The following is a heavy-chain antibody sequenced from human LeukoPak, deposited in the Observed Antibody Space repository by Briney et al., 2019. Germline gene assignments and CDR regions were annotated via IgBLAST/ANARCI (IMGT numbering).Heavy chain of an antibody. Sequence: PGGSLRLSCAASGFTFSGYPIHWVRQAPGKGLEWVAVISYDGSNKYYADSVKGRFTISRDNSKNTLYLQMNSLRAEDTAVYYCARDEGYCSRTSCYEASKGMDVWGQGTAVIVSS. CDR1: GFTFSGYP. V-gene: IGHV3-30-3*01. CDR2: ISYDGSNK. CDR3: ARDEGYCSRTSCYEASKGMDV. J-gene: IGHJ6*02. D-gene: IGHD2-2*01.